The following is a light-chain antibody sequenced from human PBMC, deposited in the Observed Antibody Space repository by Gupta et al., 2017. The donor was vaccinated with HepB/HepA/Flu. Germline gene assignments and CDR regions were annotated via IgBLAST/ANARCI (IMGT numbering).Light chain of an antibody. J-gene: IGKJ1*01. V-gene: IGKV3-20*01. CDR2: GAF. CDR3: QQYGSSPWT. CDR1: QSVSSIY. Sequence: EIVLTQSPGTLSLSPGERATLACRASQSVSSIYLAWYQQKPGQAPRLLIYGAFSRAPGIPDRFSGSGSGTDFTLTISRLEPEEFAVYYCQQYGSSPWTFGQGTKVEIK.